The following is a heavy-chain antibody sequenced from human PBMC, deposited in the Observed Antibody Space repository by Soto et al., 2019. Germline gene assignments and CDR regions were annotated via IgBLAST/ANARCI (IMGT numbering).Heavy chain of an antibody. Sequence: SGESLKISCKASGYNFTTDWIGWVRQMPGKGLERMGIIYPDDSDARYSPSFEGQVTISADKSITTAHLQWSSLKASDTAMYYCARHVGGSGYYDMIDSWGQGTQVTVS. D-gene: IGHD3-22*01. V-gene: IGHV5-51*01. CDR1: GYNFTTDW. CDR3: ARHVGGSGYYDMIDS. J-gene: IGHJ5*01. CDR2: IYPDDSDA.